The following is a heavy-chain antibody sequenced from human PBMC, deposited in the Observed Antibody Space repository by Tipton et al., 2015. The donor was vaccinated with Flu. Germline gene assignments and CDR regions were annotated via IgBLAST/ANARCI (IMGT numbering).Heavy chain of an antibody. Sequence: TLSLTCAVSGDSISSDYHWGWIRQFPGKGLEWIGCVYHGGTTYYNPSLKSRVAISLDTFKNQFSLKLTSVTAADTAVYYCATTTYFYGSGSHDYWGQGTLVTVSS. CDR3: ATTTYFYGSGSHDY. D-gene: IGHD3-10*01. J-gene: IGHJ4*02. V-gene: IGHV4-38-2*01. CDR1: GDSISSDYH. CDR2: VYHGGTT.